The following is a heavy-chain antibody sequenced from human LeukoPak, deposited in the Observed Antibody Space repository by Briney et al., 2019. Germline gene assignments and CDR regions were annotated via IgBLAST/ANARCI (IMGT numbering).Heavy chain of an antibody. CDR1: GFTFSSYA. D-gene: IGHD3-22*01. CDR2: ISGSGGNT. Sequence: GGSLSLSCAASGFTFSSYAMTWVRQAPGRGLEWVSAISGSGGNTYYPDSVKGRFTISRDNSKNTLYLQMNSLRAEDTAVYYCAKGRDRSGYYWFDPWGQGTLVTVSS. V-gene: IGHV3-23*01. J-gene: IGHJ5*02. CDR3: AKGRDRSGYYWFDP.